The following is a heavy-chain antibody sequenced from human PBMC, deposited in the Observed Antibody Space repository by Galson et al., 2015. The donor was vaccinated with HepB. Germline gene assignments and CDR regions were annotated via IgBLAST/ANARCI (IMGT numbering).Heavy chain of an antibody. D-gene: IGHD4-17*01. CDR2: INPSGGNT. V-gene: IGHV1-46*03. J-gene: IGHJ4*02. CDR1: GYTFTSYY. CDR3: ARAPTTVTTFYYFDY. Sequence: SVKVSCKASGYTFTSYYMHWVRQAPGQGLEWMGIINPSGGNTSYAQKFQSRVTMTRDTSTSTVYMELSSLRSEDTAVYYCARAPTTVTTFYYFDYWGQGTLVTVSS.